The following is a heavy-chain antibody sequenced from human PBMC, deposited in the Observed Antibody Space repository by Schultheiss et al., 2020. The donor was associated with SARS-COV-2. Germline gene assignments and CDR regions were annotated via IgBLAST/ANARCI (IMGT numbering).Heavy chain of an antibody. CDR1: GFTFTSSA. V-gene: IGHV1-58*02. CDR3: ARGVTPRYNGDPHY. CDR2: IVVGSGNT. D-gene: IGHD4-17*01. Sequence: KISCKASGFTFTSSAMQWVRQARGQRLEWIGWIVVGSGNTNYAQKFQERVTITRDMSTSTAYMELTSLTSDDTAVYYCARGVTPRYNGDPHYWGQGTLVTVSS. J-gene: IGHJ4*02.